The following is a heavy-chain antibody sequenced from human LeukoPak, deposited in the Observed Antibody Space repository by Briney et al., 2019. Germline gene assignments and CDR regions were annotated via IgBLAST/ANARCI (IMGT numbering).Heavy chain of an antibody. J-gene: IGHJ4*02. CDR3: VKSGGYGLIDY. D-gene: IGHD1-26*01. V-gene: IGHV4-38-2*02. CDR2: IYHSGIT. Sequence: SETLSLTCTVSGYSIRSGFYWGWIRQPPGKGLEWIGNIYHSGITYYTPSLKSRVTISVDTSKNQFSLRLNSVTAADTAMYYCVKSGGYGLIDYWGQETLVTVSS. CDR1: GYSIRSGFY.